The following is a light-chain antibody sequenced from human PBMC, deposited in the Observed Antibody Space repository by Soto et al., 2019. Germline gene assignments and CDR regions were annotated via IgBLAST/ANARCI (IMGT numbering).Light chain of an antibody. CDR1: SSNIGAGYD. CDR3: QSYDSSLSGYV. J-gene: IGLJ1*01. Sequence: QSVLTQPPSVSGAPGQRVTISCTGTSSNIGAGYDVHWYQQLPGTAPKFLIYGNTNRPSGVPDRFSGSKSGTSASLDITGLQAEDEADYYGQSYDSSLSGYVFGTGTKLTVL. V-gene: IGLV1-40*01. CDR2: GNT.